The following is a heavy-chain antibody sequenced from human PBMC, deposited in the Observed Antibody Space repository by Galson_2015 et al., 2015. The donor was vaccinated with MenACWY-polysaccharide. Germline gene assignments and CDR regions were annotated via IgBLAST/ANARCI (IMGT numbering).Heavy chain of an antibody. D-gene: IGHD3-22*01. J-gene: IGHJ6*02. CDR2: ISSSSSYI. V-gene: IGHV3-21*01. CDR1: GFTFSSYS. CDR3: ARASFSSGFNSHYYYYYGMDV. Sequence: SLRLSCAASGFTFSSYSMNWVRQAPGKGLEWVSSISSSSSYIYYADSVKGRFTISRDNAKNSLYLQMNSLRAGDTAVYYCARASFSSGFNSHYYYYYGMDVWGQGTTVTVSS.